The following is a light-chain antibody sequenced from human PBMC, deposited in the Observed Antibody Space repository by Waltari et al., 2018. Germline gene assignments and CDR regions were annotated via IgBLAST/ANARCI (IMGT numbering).Light chain of an antibody. V-gene: IGLV1-44*01. J-gene: IGLJ3*02. CDR1: SSNIGSHF. CDR2: YTH. Sequence: QSVLTQPPSASGTRGQRVTVSCSGGSSNIGSHFVNWYQHLPGTAPKLLIYYTHQRPSGVPDRFSGSKSGASASLAISGLQSEDGADYYCATWDRSLNVWMFGGGTKLTVL. CDR3: ATWDRSLNVWM.